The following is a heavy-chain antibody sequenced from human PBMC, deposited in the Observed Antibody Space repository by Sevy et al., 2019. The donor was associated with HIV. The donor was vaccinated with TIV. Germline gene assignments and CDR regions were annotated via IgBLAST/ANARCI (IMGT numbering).Heavy chain of an antibody. CDR1: GGTFSSYA. J-gene: IGHJ6*02. V-gene: IGHV1-69*13. Sequence: ASVKVSCKASGGTFSSYAISWVRQAPGQGLEWMGGIIPIFGTANYAQKFQGRVKITADESTGTVYMELSSLRSEDTAVYYCARGIAVAGQYYYYGMDVWGQGTTVTVSS. CDR2: IIPIFGTA. CDR3: ARGIAVAGQYYYYGMDV. D-gene: IGHD6-19*01.